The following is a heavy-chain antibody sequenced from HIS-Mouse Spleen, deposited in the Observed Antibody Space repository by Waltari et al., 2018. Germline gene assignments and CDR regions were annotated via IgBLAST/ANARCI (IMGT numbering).Heavy chain of an antibody. J-gene: IGHJ2*01. Sequence: QLQLQESGPGLVKPSETLSLTCTVSGGSISSSSYYWGWIRKPPGQGLGWIVSIDYSGGTYYNPALKSRVTISVDTSKNQFSLKLSSVTAADTAVYYCAREIPYSSSWYDWYFDLWGRGTLVTVSS. CDR1: GGSISSSSYY. CDR2: IDYSGGT. V-gene: IGHV4-39*07. CDR3: AREIPYSSSWYDWYFDL. D-gene: IGHD6-13*01.